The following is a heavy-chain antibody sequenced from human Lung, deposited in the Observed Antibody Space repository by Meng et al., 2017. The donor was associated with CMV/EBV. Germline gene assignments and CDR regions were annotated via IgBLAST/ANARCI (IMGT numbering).Heavy chain of an antibody. J-gene: IGHJ5*02. CDR1: GGSISSGVYD. CDR3: ARASYGSGSPLGESWFDP. Sequence: QAPPQASGPLLVTPLPTPSPTSPVSGGSISSGVYDWSWIRQHPGKGLEWIGYIHSSGSTYYNPSLRSRLTISVDTSKNQFSLKLSSVTAADTAVYYCARASYGSGSPLGESWFDPWGQGTLVTVSS. D-gene: IGHD3-10*01. V-gene: IGHV4-31*02. CDR2: IHSSGST.